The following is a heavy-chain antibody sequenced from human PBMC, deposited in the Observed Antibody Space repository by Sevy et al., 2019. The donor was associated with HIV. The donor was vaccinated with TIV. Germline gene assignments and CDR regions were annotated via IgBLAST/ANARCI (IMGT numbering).Heavy chain of an antibody. J-gene: IGHJ4*02. CDR3: ARSGGYNKYDY. CDR2: INSDGSST. V-gene: IGHV3-74*01. CDR1: GFTFSGYW. Sequence: GGSLRLSCAASGFTFSGYWMHWVRQAPGKGLVWVSLINSDGSSTNYADSVKGRFTISRDNAKNTLYLQMNSLRAEDTAVYYYARSGGYNKYDYWGQGTLVTVSS. D-gene: IGHD2-15*01.